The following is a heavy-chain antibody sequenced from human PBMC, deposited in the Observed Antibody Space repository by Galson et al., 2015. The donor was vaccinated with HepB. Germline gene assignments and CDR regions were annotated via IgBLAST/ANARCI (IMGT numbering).Heavy chain of an antibody. J-gene: IGHJ6*03. CDR2: IYTSGST. CDR3: ARDLRGYYGSGSPVFDYYMDV. Sequence: WIRQPAGKGLEWIGRIYTSGSTNYNPSLKSRVTMSVDTSKNQFSLKLSSVTAADTAVYYCARDLRGYYGSGSPVFDYYMDVWGKGTTVTVSS. D-gene: IGHD3-10*01. V-gene: IGHV4-4*07.